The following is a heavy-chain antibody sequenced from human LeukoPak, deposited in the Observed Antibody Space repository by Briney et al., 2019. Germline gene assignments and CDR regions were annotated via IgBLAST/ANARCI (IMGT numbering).Heavy chain of an antibody. D-gene: IGHD3-22*01. CDR3: ARRNYYDSSGHSDY. CDR1: GFTVSSNY. CDR2: IYSGGST. J-gene: IGHJ4*02. V-gene: IGHV3-53*01. Sequence: GGSLRLSCAASGFTVSSNYMSWVRQAPGKGLEWVSVIYSGGSTYHADSVKGRFTISRDNSKNTLYLQMNSLRAEDTAVYYCARRNYYDSSGHSDYWGQGTLVTVSS.